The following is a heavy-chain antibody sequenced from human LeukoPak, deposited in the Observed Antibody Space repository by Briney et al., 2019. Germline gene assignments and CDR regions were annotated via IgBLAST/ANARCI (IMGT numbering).Heavy chain of an antibody. Sequence: PSETLSLTCTVSGGSISSYYWSWIRQPPGKGLEWIGYIYYSGSTKYNPSLKSRVTISVDTSKNQFSLKLSSVTAADTAVYYCARGMGDFWSGYLSGYYYYGMDVWGQGTTVTVSS. CDR2: IYYSGST. J-gene: IGHJ6*02. D-gene: IGHD3-3*01. CDR3: ARGMGDFWSGYLSGYYYYGMDV. CDR1: GGSISSYY. V-gene: IGHV4-59*01.